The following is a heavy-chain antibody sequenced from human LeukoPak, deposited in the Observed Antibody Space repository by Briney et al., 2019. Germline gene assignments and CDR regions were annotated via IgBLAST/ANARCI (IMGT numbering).Heavy chain of an antibody. Sequence: PGGSLRLSCAASGFTFSSYAMSWVRQAPGKGLEWVSAISGSGGSTYYADSVKGRFTISRDNSKNTLYLQMNSLRAEDTAVYYCAKVKSRYNYGSLDYWGQGTLVTVSS. CDR3: AKVKSRYNYGSLDY. D-gene: IGHD5-18*01. J-gene: IGHJ4*02. V-gene: IGHV3-23*01. CDR2: ISGSGGST. CDR1: GFTFSSYA.